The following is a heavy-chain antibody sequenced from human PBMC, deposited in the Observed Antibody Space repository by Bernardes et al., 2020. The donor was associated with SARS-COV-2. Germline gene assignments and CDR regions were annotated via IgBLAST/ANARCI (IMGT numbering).Heavy chain of an antibody. CDR3: AREDYELDL. Sequence: GGSLRLSCAASGFTFSGYAMTWVRQAPGKGLEWVSAISGSGSATYYTDSVKGRFTISRDNSKNTLFLQMNSLRAEDTALYFCAREDYELDLGGQGTLVTVSS. J-gene: IGHJ4*02. CDR2: ISGSGSAT. D-gene: IGHD4-17*01. CDR1: GFTFSGYA. V-gene: IGHV3-23*01.